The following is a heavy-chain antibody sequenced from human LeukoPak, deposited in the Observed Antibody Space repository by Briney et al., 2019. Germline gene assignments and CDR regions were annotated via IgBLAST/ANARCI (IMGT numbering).Heavy chain of an antibody. J-gene: IGHJ5*02. CDR3: AREGVATIPDNWFDP. D-gene: IGHD5-12*01. V-gene: IGHV4-34*01. CDR1: GGSFSGYY. Sequence: SETLSLTCAVYGGSFSGYYWSWIRQPPGKGLEWIGEINHSGSPNYNPSLKSRVTISVDTSKNQFSLKLSSVTAADTAVYYCAREGVATIPDNWFDPWGQGTLVTVSS. CDR2: INHSGSP.